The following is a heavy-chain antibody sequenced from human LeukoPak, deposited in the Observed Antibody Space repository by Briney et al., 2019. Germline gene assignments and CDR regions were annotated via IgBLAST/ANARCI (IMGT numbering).Heavy chain of an antibody. Sequence: SETLSLICTVSGGSISSYYWSWIRQPPGKGLEWIGYIYYSGSTNYNPSLKSRVTISVDTSKNQFSLKLSSVTAADTAVYYCARDGEMAAFDYWGQGTLVTVSS. J-gene: IGHJ4*02. CDR2: IYYSGST. CDR1: GGSISSYY. D-gene: IGHD5-24*01. CDR3: ARDGEMAAFDY. V-gene: IGHV4-59*01.